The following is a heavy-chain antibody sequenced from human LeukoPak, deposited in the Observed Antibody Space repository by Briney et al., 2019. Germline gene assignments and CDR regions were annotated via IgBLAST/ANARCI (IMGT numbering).Heavy chain of an antibody. CDR1: GLTFSNYW. J-gene: IGHJ6*04. CDR2: IKQDGSEK. CDR3: AELGITMIGGV. Sequence: PGGSLRLSCAASGLTFSNYWMSWVRQGPGKGLEWVANIKQDGSEKYYIDSVKGRFTISRDNAKNSLYLQMNSLRAEDTAVYYCAELGITMIGGVWGKGTTVTISS. D-gene: IGHD3-10*02. V-gene: IGHV3-7*01.